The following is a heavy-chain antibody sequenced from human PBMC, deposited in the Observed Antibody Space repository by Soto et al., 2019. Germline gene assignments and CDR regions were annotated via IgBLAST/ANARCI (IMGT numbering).Heavy chain of an antibody. Sequence: SVKVSCKASGGTFSSYAISWVRQAPGQGLEWMGGIIPIFGTANYAQKFQGRVTITADKSTSTAYMELSSLRSEDTAVYYCARDTPDTAVVKRPYYYYGMDVWGQGTTVTVSS. D-gene: IGHD5-18*01. CDR3: ARDTPDTAVVKRPYYYYGMDV. J-gene: IGHJ6*02. V-gene: IGHV1-69*06. CDR2: IIPIFGTA. CDR1: GGTFSSYA.